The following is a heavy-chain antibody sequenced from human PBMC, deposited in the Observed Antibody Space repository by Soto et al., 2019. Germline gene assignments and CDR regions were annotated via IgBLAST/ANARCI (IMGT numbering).Heavy chain of an antibody. CDR1: GFSLSTSGVG. Sequence: SGPTLVNPTQTLTLTCTFSGFSLSTSGVGVGWIHQPPGKALEWLALIYWDDDKRYSPSLKSRLTITKDTSKNQVVLTMTNMDPVDTATYYCAHRPADSSSWNLGGNKYFQHWGQGTLVTVSS. D-gene: IGHD6-13*01. CDR2: IYWDDDK. CDR3: AHRPADSSSWNLGGNKYFQH. V-gene: IGHV2-5*02. J-gene: IGHJ1*01.